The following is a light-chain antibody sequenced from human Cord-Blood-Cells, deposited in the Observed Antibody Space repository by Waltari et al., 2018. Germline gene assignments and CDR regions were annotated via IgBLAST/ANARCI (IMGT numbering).Light chain of an antibody. J-gene: IGKJ1*01. V-gene: IGKV3-15*01. CDR1: QSVSSN. CDR3: QQYNNWPPGPWT. Sequence: EIVMTQSPATPSVSPGERATLSCRASQSVSSNLAWYQQKPGQAPRLLIYGASTRATGIPARFSGSGSGTEFTLTISSLQSEDFAVYYCQQYNNWPPGPWTFGQGTKVEIK. CDR2: GAS.